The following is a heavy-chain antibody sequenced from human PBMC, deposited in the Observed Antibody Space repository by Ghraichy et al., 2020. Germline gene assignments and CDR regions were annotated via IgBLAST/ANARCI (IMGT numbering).Heavy chain of an antibody. CDR3: ARGVYCGGNGHHYDS. Sequence: SETLSLPCTVSGGSFSSYYWTWIRQPPGRGLEWIGYIYHSGTTNYNSSLKSRVTISIDTSNNQFSLRLRSVSAADTAVYYCARGVYCGGNGHHYDSWGQGTRVTVSS. V-gene: IGHV4-59*01. CDR1: GGSFSSYY. D-gene: IGHD2-21*01. J-gene: IGHJ4*02. CDR2: IYHSGTT.